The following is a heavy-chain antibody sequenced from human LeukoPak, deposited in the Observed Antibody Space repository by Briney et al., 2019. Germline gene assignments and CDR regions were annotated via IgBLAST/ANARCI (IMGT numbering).Heavy chain of an antibody. CDR3: ARDDYGDLAGGCHY. D-gene: IGHD4-17*01. Sequence: PGRSLRLSCAASGFTFSSYGMHWVRQAPGKGLEWVAVIWYDGSNKYYADSVKGRFTISRDNSKNPLYLQMNSLRAEDTAVYYCARDDYGDLAGGCHYWGQGTLVTVSS. V-gene: IGHV3-33*01. J-gene: IGHJ4*02. CDR2: IWYDGSNK. CDR1: GFTFSSYG.